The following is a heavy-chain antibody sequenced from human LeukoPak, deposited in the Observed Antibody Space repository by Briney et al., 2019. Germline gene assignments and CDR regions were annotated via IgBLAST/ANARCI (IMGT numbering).Heavy chain of an antibody. J-gene: IGHJ4*02. CDR1: GIPFSTYA. CDR3: VTYSFDY. Sequence: PGGSLRLSCAASGIPFSTYAMHWVRQAPGKGLEWLAFIRYDGGDTYYADSVKGRFTISRDNSKNTLYPQMNSLTVEDTAMYYCVTYSFDYWGQGTLVTVSS. D-gene: IGHD5-18*01. V-gene: IGHV3-30*02. CDR2: IRYDGGDT.